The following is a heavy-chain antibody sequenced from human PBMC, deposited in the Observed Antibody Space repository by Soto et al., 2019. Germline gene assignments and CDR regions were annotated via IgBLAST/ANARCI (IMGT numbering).Heavy chain of an antibody. CDR3: ARGRGPYCSSTSCGTYNWFDP. D-gene: IGHD2-2*01. Sequence: QVQLVQSGAEVKKPGSSVKVSCKASGGTFSSYTISWVRQAPGQGLEWMGRIIPILGIANYAQKFQGRVKITADKSTSTAYMELSSLRSEDTAVYYCARGRGPYCSSTSCGTYNWFDPWGQGTLVTVSS. V-gene: IGHV1-69*02. CDR1: GGTFSSYT. J-gene: IGHJ5*02. CDR2: IIPILGIA.